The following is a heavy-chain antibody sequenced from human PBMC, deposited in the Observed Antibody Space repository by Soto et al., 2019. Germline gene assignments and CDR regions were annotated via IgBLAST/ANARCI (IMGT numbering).Heavy chain of an antibody. Sequence: PGGSLRLSWAASGFTFSSYSMNWVRQAPGKGLEWVSSISSSSSYIYYADSVKGRFTISRDNAKNSLYLQMNSLRAEDTAVYYCARDSYSGYAPHYYYMEVWGKGTTVTVSS. D-gene: IGHD5-12*01. V-gene: IGHV3-21*01. CDR2: ISSSSSYI. CDR1: GFTFSSYS. J-gene: IGHJ6*03. CDR3: ARDSYSGYAPHYYYMEV.